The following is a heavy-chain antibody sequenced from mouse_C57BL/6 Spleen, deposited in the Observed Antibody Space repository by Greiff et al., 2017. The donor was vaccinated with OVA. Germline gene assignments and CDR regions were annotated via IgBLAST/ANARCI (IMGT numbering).Heavy chain of an antibody. CDR2: IHPNSGST. V-gene: IGHV1-64*01. CDR1: GYTFTSYW. CDR3: ARNDYPYYYAMDY. D-gene: IGHD2-4*01. Sequence: VQLQQPGAELVKPGASVKLSCKASGYTFTSYWMHWVKQRPGQGLEWIGMIHPNSGSTNYNEKFKSKATLTVDKPSSTAYMQLSSLTSEDSAVYYCARNDYPYYYAMDYWGQGTSVTVSS. J-gene: IGHJ4*01.